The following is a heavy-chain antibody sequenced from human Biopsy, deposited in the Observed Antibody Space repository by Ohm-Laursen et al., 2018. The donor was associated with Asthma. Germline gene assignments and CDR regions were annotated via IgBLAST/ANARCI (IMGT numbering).Heavy chain of an antibody. CDR1: GGSISSSNW. V-gene: IGHV4-4*03. Sequence: PGTLSLTCAVSGGSISSSNWWSWVRQPPGKGLEWIGEIYHSGSTNYNPSLKSRVTISVDTSKNRMFLELTSVTAADTAVYYCARGPELEVWGQGTTVTVSS. CDR3: ARGPELEV. CDR2: IYHSGST. J-gene: IGHJ6*02.